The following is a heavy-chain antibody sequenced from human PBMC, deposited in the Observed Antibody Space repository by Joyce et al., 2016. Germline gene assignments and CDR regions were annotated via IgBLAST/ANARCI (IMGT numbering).Heavy chain of an antibody. Sequence: EVQLVESGGGLVQPGGSLRLSCAASGVTFSSYSMNWVRQAPGKGLEWVSYISSSSRTIYYADSVKGRFTISRDNAKNSLYLQMNSLRAEDTAVYYCAKADYGDKIDAFDIWGQGTMVTVSS. J-gene: IGHJ3*02. CDR1: GVTFSSYS. CDR3: AKADYGDKIDAFDI. D-gene: IGHD4-17*01. V-gene: IGHV3-48*01. CDR2: ISSSSRTI.